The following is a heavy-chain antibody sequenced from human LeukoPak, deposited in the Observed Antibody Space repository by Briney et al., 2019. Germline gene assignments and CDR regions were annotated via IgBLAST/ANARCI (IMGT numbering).Heavy chain of an antibody. CDR2: IWYDGSNK. Sequence: GGSLRLSCAASGFTFSGYGMHWVRQAPGMGLEWVAIIWYDGSNKYFADSVKGRFTISRDNSKNTLYLQMNSLRAEDTAVYYCAGIGCSGSNCYGYYYYGMDVWGQGTTVTVSS. CDR3: AGIGCSGSNCYGYYYYGMDV. CDR1: GFTFSGYG. V-gene: IGHV3-33*01. D-gene: IGHD2-15*01. J-gene: IGHJ6*02.